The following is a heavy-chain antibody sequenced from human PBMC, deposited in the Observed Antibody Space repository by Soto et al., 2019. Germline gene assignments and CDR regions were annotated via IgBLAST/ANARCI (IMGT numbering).Heavy chain of an antibody. D-gene: IGHD6-13*01. CDR2: ISGSGGAT. Sequence: GGSLRLACVVSGFIPSSYAMSWVRQAPGKGLEWVSGISGSGGATSYADSVKGRFTISRDNSKNTLYLQMNSLSAEDTAIYYCAKDAIMVSSSFNYFDFWGQGALVTVSS. V-gene: IGHV3-23*01. J-gene: IGHJ4*02. CDR1: GFIPSSYA. CDR3: AKDAIMVSSSFNYFDF.